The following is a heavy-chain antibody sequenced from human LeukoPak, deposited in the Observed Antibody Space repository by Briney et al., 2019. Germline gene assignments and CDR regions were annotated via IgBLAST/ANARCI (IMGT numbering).Heavy chain of an antibody. J-gene: IGHJ4*02. CDR2: IYDNVNT. D-gene: IGHD3-3*01. CDR3: ARGRITIFGVLTPHFDY. V-gene: IGHV4-59*01. CDR1: RGSINSYY. Sequence: PSETLSLTCTISRGSINSYYWTWIRQPPGKELEWVGYIYDNVNTNYNPSLKSRVTISVDTSKNQFSLKLSSVTAADTAVYYCARGRITIFGVLTPHFDYWGQGTLVTVAS.